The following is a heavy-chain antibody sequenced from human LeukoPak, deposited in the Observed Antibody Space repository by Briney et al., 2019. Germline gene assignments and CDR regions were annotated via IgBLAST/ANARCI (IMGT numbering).Heavy chain of an antibody. Sequence: ASVKVSCKTSGYTFTDYYMHWVRQAPGQGLEWMGRINPNSGGTSYAQKFRGRVTMTRDTSISTVYMELSRLRSDDTAVYYCARELGGRPHYWGQGTLVTVSS. V-gene: IGHV1-2*06. D-gene: IGHD1-1*01. CDR3: ARELGGRPHY. CDR2: INPNSGGT. CDR1: GYTFTDYY. J-gene: IGHJ4*02.